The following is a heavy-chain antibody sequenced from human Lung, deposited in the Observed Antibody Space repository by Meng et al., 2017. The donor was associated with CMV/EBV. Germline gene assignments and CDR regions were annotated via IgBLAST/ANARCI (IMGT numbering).Heavy chain of an antibody. CDR1: GFTFSSYS. J-gene: IGHJ4*02. CDR2: ISSSSSYI. D-gene: IGHD1-26*01. Sequence: GESLKISCAASGFTFSSYSMNWVRQAPGKGLEWVSSISSSSSYIYYADSVKGRFTISRDNAKNSLYLQMNSLRAEDTAVYYCARDPSGSYDYWCQGTLVTVSS. V-gene: IGHV3-21*01. CDR3: ARDPSGSYDY.